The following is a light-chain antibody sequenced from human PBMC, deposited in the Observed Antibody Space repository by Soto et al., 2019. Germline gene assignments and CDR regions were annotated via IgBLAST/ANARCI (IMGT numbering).Light chain of an antibody. V-gene: IGKV3-15*01. CDR1: QSVGSN. Sequence: EVVMTQSPATLSVFPGERATLSCRASQSVGSNLAWHQQKAGLAPRLLIYDTSTRATGVPARFSGSGSGTEFTLTISSLQPADLAVYYCQQYNNWPLTFGPGTKVGI. J-gene: IGKJ3*01. CDR2: DTS. CDR3: QQYNNWPLT.